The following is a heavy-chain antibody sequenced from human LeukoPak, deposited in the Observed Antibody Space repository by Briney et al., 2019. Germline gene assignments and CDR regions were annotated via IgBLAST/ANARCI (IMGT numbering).Heavy chain of an antibody. V-gene: IGHV3-53*01. D-gene: IGHD3-10*01. Sequence: GGSLRLSCAASGFTVSSNYMSWVRQAPGKGLEWVSILYSRGSTYYADSVKGRFTTSRDDSKNTLYLQMNSLRAEDTAVYYCASGGMGARKYYSDPFHYWGQGTLVTVSS. J-gene: IGHJ4*02. CDR3: ASGGMGARKYYSDPFHY. CDR1: GFTVSSNY. CDR2: LYSRGST.